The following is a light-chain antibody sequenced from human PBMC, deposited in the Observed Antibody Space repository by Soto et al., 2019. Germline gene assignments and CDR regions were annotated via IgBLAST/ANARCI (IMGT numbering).Light chain of an antibody. CDR1: QSVRGSY. V-gene: IGKV3D-20*02. J-gene: IGKJ4*01. Sequence: EIVLTQSPGTLSLSPGERATLSCRANQSVRGSYVAWYQQKPGQAPRLLIFGATSRATGIPDRFSGRRSGTDFTLTISSLEPEDFAVYYCQQRSNWLTFGGGTKVDIK. CDR3: QQRSNWLT. CDR2: GAT.